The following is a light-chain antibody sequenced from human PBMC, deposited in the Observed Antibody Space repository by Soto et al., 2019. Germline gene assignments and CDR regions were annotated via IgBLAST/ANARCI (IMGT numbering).Light chain of an antibody. CDR3: QQLMSYPIT. CDR1: QGISSY. J-gene: IGKJ5*01. V-gene: IGKV1-9*01. Sequence: DIQLTQAPSFLSASVGDRFTITCRASQGISSYLAWYQQKARKAPEVLIFRASTLQSGVPSRFRGSGSGTEFTLTISSLQPEDFETDYCQQLMSYPITFGQGARLEIK. CDR2: RAS.